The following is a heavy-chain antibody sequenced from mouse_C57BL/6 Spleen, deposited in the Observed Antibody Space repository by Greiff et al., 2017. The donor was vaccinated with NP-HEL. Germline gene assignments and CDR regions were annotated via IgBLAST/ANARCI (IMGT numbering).Heavy chain of an antibody. Sequence: QVHVKQSGAELVRPGASVKLSCKASGYTFTDYYINWVKQRPGQGLEWIARIYPGSGNTYYNEKFKGKATLTAEKSSSTAYMQLSSLTSEDSAVYFCARETRDYYGSSCWYFDVWGTGTTVTVSS. V-gene: IGHV1-76*01. D-gene: IGHD1-1*01. CDR1: GYTFTDYY. CDR2: IYPGSGNT. J-gene: IGHJ1*03. CDR3: ARETRDYYGSSCWYFDV.